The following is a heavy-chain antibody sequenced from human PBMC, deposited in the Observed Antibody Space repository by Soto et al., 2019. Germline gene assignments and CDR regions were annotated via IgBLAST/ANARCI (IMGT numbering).Heavy chain of an antibody. CDR1: GFTFSTYA. Sequence: GGSLRLSCAASGFTFSTYAMSWVRQVPGKGLEWVSTISDAAGSAYYVDSVKGRFTISRDNSKKTLYLQINSLRAEDSAVYYCARPYGGKIGDAPDLWGQGTMVTVSS. J-gene: IGHJ3*01. D-gene: IGHD4-17*01. V-gene: IGHV3-23*01. CDR3: ARPYGGKIGDAPDL. CDR2: ISDAAGSA.